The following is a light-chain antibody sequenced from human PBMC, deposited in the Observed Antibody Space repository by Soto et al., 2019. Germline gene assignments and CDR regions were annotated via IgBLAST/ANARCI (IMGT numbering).Light chain of an antibody. CDR2: WAS. CDR3: QQYMTPRT. J-gene: IGKJ1*01. V-gene: IGKV4-1*01. CDR1: QTVLHSSNNQNH. Sequence: DIVLTQSPESLAVSLGERATINCQSSQTVLHSSNNQNHLAWYQKKPGQPPKLFIYWASTRESGVPDRFSGSGSGTDFTLTISSLQAEDVAVYFCQQYMTPRTFGQGTKVAIK.